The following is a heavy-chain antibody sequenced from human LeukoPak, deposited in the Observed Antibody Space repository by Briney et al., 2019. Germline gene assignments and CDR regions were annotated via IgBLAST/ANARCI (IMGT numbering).Heavy chain of an antibody. V-gene: IGHV3-23*01. J-gene: IGHJ4*02. D-gene: IGHD3-9*01. CDR3: AKFFDILTGYFDF. CDR1: GFTFSTYA. CDR2: ISGGGGTT. Sequence: GGSPRLSCAASGFTFSTYAMSWVRQSPGKGLEWVSAISGGGGTTYYASLAESVKGRFTISRDNSKNTLFLQMNSLRAEDTAVYYCAKFFDILTGYFDFWGQGTLVTVSS.